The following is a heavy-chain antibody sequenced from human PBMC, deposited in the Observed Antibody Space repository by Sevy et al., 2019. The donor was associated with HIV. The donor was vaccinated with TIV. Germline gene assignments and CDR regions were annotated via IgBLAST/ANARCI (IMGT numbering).Heavy chain of an antibody. V-gene: IGHV3-53*01. CDR3: ANHASDYDSSGYLERDAFDN. J-gene: IGHJ3*02. Sequence: GGSLRLCCAASGFTVSDNYMSWVRQAPGKGLEWVSVIYSDGSTYYADSVKGRFTISRDNSKNTLYLQMNSLRAEDTAVYYCANHASDYDSSGYLERDAFDNWGQWTMVTVSS. D-gene: IGHD3-22*01. CDR1: GFTVSDNY. CDR2: IYSDGST.